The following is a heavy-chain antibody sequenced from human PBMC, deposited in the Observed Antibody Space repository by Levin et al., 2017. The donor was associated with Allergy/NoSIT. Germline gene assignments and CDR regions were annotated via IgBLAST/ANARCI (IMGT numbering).Heavy chain of an antibody. CDR3: ARRRSSGLGIDV. Sequence: SQTLSLTCPVSGGSIRSSSYCWGWIRQPPGKGLEWIGTIYHSGHTYYNPSLKSRVSISADTPNNQFSLNLRSVTVADTAVYYCARRRSSGLGIDVWGQGTTVTVS. CDR2: IYHSGHT. J-gene: IGHJ6*02. CDR1: GGSIRSSSYC. D-gene: IGHD6-19*01. V-gene: IGHV4-39*01.